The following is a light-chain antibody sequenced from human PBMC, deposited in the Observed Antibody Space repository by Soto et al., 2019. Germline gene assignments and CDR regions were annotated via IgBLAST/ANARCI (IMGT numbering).Light chain of an antibody. Sequence: EIVLTQSPGTLSLSAGERATLSCRASQSLRSSYLAWYQQKPGQAPRLLIYGASNRATDIPDRFSGSGSGTDFSLAISRRAPEDSAVYYCLQYDTSPRTFGQGTKVEIK. CDR2: GAS. J-gene: IGKJ1*01. CDR3: LQYDTSPRT. V-gene: IGKV3-20*01. CDR1: QSLRSSY.